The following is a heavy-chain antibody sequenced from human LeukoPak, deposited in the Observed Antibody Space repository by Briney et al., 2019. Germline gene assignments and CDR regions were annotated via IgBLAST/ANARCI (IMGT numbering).Heavy chain of an antibody. J-gene: IGHJ4*02. CDR3: ARGCGWASFDW. Sequence: GGSLRLSCAASGFTFSDYYMSWIRQAPGKGLEWVSYINSSGSTINYADSVKGRFTISRDNAKNSLYLQMNSLRAEDTGLYYCARGCGWASFDWWGQGTLGTVSS. V-gene: IGHV3-11*01. CDR2: INSSGSTI. CDR1: GFTFSDYY. D-gene: IGHD6-19*01.